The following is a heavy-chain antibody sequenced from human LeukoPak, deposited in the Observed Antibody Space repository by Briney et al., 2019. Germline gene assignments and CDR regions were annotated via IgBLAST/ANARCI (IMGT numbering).Heavy chain of an antibody. CDR2: ISGSGGST. Sequence: GGSLRLSRAASGFTLSSYAMSWVRQAPGKGLEWVSAISGSGGSTYYADSVKGRFTISRDNSKNTLYLQMNSLRAEDTAVYYCAGDPPRWGWFDPWGQGTLVTVSS. CDR3: AGDPPRWGWFDP. V-gene: IGHV3-23*01. CDR1: GFTLSSYA. D-gene: IGHD3-16*01. J-gene: IGHJ5*02.